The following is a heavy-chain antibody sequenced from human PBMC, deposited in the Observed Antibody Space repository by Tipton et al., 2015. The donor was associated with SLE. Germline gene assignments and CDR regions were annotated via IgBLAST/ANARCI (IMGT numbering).Heavy chain of an antibody. V-gene: IGHV3-21*03. D-gene: IGHD3-10*01. J-gene: IGHJ5*02. CDR2: ISSSSSYI. CDR3: ARMVQGVHNWFDP. Sequence: GSLRLSCAASGFTFSSYEMNWVRQAPGKGLEWVSSISSSSSYIYYADSVKGRFTISRDNAKNSLYLQMNSLRAEDTAVYYCARMVQGVHNWFDPWGQGTLVTVSS. CDR1: GFTFSSYE.